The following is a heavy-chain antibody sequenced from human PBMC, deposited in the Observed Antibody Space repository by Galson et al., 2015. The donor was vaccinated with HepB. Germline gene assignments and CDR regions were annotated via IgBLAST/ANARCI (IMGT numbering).Heavy chain of an antibody. Sequence: SCKASGGTFSSHAMHWVRQASGKGLEYVSAITNNGGSIHYVDSVKGRFTVSRDNSKNMVYLQMSSLRIEDTAVYYCATTHGATAGAPLRDYWGQGTLVTVSS. J-gene: IGHJ4*02. CDR3: ATTHGATAGAPLRDY. CDR1: GGTFSSHA. V-gene: IGHV3-64D*06. D-gene: IGHD6-13*01. CDR2: ITNNGGSI.